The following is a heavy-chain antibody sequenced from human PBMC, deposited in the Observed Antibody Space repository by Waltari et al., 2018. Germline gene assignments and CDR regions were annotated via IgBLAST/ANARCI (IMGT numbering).Heavy chain of an antibody. CDR1: GFTVSSNY. Sequence: EVQLVESGGGLIQPGGSLRLSCAASGFTVSSNYMSWVRQAPGKGLEWVSVIYSGGSTYYADSVKGRCTSSRDKSKNTLYLQMNSLRAEDTAVYYCARDAAYYDFWSGPSGWFDPWGQGTLVTVSS. D-gene: IGHD3-3*01. J-gene: IGHJ5*02. CDR2: IYSGGST. CDR3: ARDAAYYDFWSGPSGWFDP. V-gene: IGHV3-53*01.